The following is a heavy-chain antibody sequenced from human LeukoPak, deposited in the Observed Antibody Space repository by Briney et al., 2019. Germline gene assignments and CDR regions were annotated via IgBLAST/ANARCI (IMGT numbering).Heavy chain of an antibody. V-gene: IGHV3-30*02. D-gene: IGHD3-22*01. Sequence: GGSLRLSCAASGLTFSSYGMHWGRQAPGKGLEWVAFIHYDGSNKYYADSVKGRFTISRDNSKNTLYLQMNILRAEDTAVYYCARGSHYHSGSYYYPNCFDPWGPGTLVTVSS. J-gene: IGHJ5*02. CDR2: IHYDGSNK. CDR3: ARGSHYHSGSYYYPNCFDP. CDR1: GLTFSSYG.